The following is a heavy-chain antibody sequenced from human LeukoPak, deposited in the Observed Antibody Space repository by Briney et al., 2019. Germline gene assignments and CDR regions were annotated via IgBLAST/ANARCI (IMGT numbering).Heavy chain of an antibody. CDR1: GFTFSSYW. V-gene: IGHV3-7*01. J-gene: IGHJ4*02. D-gene: IGHD6-19*01. CDR3: ARDHTYSSGWFDY. Sequence: GASLRLSCAASGFTFSSYWMSWVRQAPGKGLEWVASIKQDGSGKYYVDSVKGRFTISRDNAKNSLYLQMNSLRAEDTAVYYCARDHTYSSGWFDYWGQGTLVTVSS. CDR2: IKQDGSGK.